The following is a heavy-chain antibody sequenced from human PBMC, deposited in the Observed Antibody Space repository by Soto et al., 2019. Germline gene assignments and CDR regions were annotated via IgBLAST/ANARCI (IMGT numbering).Heavy chain of an antibody. V-gene: IGHV3-21*01. CDR1: GFTFSSYS. D-gene: IGHD2-2*01. CDR3: ARYPTSSYCSSTSCYEDVIDY. CDR2: ISSSSSYI. J-gene: IGHJ4*02. Sequence: GGSLRLSCAASGFTFSSYSMNWVRQAPGKGLEWVSSISSSSSYIYYADSVKGRFTISRDNAKNSLYLQMNSLRAEDTAVYYCARYPTSSYCSSTSCYEDVIDYWGQGTLVTVSS.